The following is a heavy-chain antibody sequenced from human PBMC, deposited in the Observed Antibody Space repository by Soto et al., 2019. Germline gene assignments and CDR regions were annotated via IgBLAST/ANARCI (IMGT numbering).Heavy chain of an antibody. CDR1: GFTFSSYA. J-gene: IGHJ6*02. CDR2: ISGSGGST. Sequence: VKSGGSQRLSCAASGFTFSSYAMSWVRQAPGKGLEWVSAISGSGGSTYYADIVKGRFTISRHNSKNTLYLQMNSLRAEDTAVYYCAKDAYSSSSGFSYGMDVWGQGTTVTVSS. V-gene: IGHV3-23*01. D-gene: IGHD6-6*01. CDR3: AKDAYSSSSGFSYGMDV.